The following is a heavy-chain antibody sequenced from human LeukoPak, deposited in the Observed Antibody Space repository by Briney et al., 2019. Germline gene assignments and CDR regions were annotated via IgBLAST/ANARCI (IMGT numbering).Heavy chain of an antibody. CDR2: IKSKTDGGTT. V-gene: IGHV3-15*01. CDR3: TTGIVVVPAALYYYYGMDV. Sequence: PGGSLRLSCAASGFTFSNAWMSWVRQAPGKGLEWVGRIKSKTDGGTTDYAAPVKGRFTISRDDSKNTLYLQMNSLKTEDTAVYYCTTGIVVVPAALYYYYGMDVWGQGTTVTVSS. D-gene: IGHD2-2*01. CDR1: GFTFSNAW. J-gene: IGHJ6*02.